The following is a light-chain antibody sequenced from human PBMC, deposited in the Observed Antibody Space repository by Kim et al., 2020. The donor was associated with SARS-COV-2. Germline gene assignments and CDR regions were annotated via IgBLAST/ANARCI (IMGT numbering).Light chain of an antibody. Sequence: VSPGQTASITCSGDKLGDKYACWYQQKPGQSPVLVIYQDSKRPSGIPERFSGSNSGNTATLTISGTQAMDEADYYCQAWDSSTVVFGGVTKLTVL. V-gene: IGLV3-1*01. CDR1: KLGDKY. J-gene: IGLJ2*01. CDR2: QDS. CDR3: QAWDSSTVV.